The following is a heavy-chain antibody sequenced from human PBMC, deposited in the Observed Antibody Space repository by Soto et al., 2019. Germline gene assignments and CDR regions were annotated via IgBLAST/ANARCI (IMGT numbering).Heavy chain of an antibody. Sequence: EVQLVESGGGLVQPGRSLRLSCEASGFTFDDYAMHWVWQAPGKGLEWVSGISWNSGSIGYADSVKGRFTISRDNAKNSLDLQMNSLRAEDTALYYCATDIRDSSTIFGVDYWGQGTLVTVSS. V-gene: IGHV3-9*01. CDR2: ISWNSGSI. CDR1: GFTFDDYA. D-gene: IGHD3-3*01. CDR3: ATDIRDSSTIFGVDY. J-gene: IGHJ4*02.